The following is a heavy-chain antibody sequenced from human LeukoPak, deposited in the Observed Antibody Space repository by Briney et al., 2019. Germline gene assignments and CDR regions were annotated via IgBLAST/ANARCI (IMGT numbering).Heavy chain of an antibody. Sequence: ASVKVSCKASGYTFTSNDINWVRQAPGQGLEWMGGIIPIFGTANYAQKFQGRVTITADESTSTAYMELSSLRSEDTAVYYCARVRSQPDWYFDLWGRGTLVTVSS. D-gene: IGHD2-2*01. CDR2: IIPIFGTA. J-gene: IGHJ2*01. CDR3: ARVRSQPDWYFDL. V-gene: IGHV1-69*13. CDR1: GYTFTSND.